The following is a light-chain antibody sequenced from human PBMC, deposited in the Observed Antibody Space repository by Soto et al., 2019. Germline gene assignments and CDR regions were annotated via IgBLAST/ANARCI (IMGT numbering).Light chain of an antibody. CDR2: DVS. CDR3: SSYTSSSTVV. V-gene: IGLV2-14*01. CDR1: SSGVGGYNY. J-gene: IGLJ2*01. Sequence: QSVLTQPASVSGSPGQSITISCTGTSSGVGGYNYVSWYQQHPGKAPKLMIYDVSNRPSGVSNRFSGSKSGNTASLTISGLQAEDEADYYCSSYTSSSTVVFGGGPKLTVL.